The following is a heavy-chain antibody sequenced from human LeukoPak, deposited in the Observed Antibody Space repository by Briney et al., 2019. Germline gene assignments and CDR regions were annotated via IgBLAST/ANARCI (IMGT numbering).Heavy chain of an antibody. J-gene: IGHJ6*03. CDR3: ARSGQYYDFWSGYLNYYYMDV. Sequence: SETLSLTCTVSGGSLSSYYWSWIRQPAGKGLEWIGRIYTSGSTNYNPSLKSRVTMSVDTSKNQFSLKLSSVTAADTAVYYCARSGQYYDFWSGYLNYYYMDVWGKGTTVTVSS. CDR2: IYTSGST. D-gene: IGHD3-3*01. V-gene: IGHV4-4*07. CDR1: GGSLSSYY.